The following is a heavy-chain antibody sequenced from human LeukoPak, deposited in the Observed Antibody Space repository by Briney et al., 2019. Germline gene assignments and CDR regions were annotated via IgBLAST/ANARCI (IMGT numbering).Heavy chain of an antibody. CDR1: GFTFSSYG. CDR2: FSGSGGST. J-gene: IGHJ4*02. D-gene: IGHD3-22*01. V-gene: IGHV3-23*01. CDR3: ARDGYPGGDY. Sequence: GGSLRLSCAASGFTFSSYGMSWVRQAPGKGLEWVSAFSGSGGSTYYADSVKGRFTISRDNSKNTLYLQMNSLRDEDTAVYYCARDGYPGGDYWGQGTLVTVSS.